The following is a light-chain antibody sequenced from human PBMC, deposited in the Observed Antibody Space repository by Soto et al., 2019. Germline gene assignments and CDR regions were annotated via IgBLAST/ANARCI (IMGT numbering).Light chain of an antibody. CDR2: DFS. J-gene: IGLJ2*01. Sequence: QSVLTQPPSVSGAPGQRVTISCTGSRSDIGAGYDVHWYQQIPGTAPRLLIFDFSTRLSGVPDRFSGSKSGASASLAITGLQAEDEADYYCQSYDTSLSGVIFGGGTQLTVL. CDR3: QSYDTSLSGVI. V-gene: IGLV1-40*01. CDR1: RSDIGAGYD.